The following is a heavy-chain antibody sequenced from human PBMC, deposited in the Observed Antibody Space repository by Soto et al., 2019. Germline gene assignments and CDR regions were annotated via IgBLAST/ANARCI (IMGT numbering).Heavy chain of an antibody. CDR1: GVRFSNYG. Sequence: QVQFVESGGGVVQPGRSLILSCAASGVRFSNYGMHWVRQAPGKGLEWLAVIVADGTGLHYADSVRGRFTISRDTSKNTLQLQLNSLGADDTAIYFWARDDALHDNGLDHWGQGTLVTVSS. J-gene: IGHJ4*02. CDR2: IVADGTGL. CDR3: ARDDALHDNGLDH. V-gene: IGHV3-33*01. D-gene: IGHD1-1*01.